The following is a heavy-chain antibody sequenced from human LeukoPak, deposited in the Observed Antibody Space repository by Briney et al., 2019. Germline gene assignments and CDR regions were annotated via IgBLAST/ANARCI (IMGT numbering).Heavy chain of an antibody. Sequence: GGSLRLSCAVSGFGRRSYWMHWLRQAPGKGLVWVSRISGDGSMTNYADSVKGRFTISRDNAKNTVYLQMNSLRAEDTAVYYCARYSSSSGGASHYFDYWGQGTLVTVSS. J-gene: IGHJ4*02. CDR2: ISGDGSMT. CDR3: ARYSSSSGGASHYFDY. V-gene: IGHV3-74*01. CDR1: GFGRRSYW. D-gene: IGHD6-6*01.